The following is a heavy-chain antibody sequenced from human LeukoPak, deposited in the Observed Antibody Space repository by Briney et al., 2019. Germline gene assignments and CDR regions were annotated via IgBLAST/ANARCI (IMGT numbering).Heavy chain of an antibody. J-gene: IGHJ4*02. Sequence: SVKVSCKASGFTFTSSAMQWVRQARGQRLELIGWIIVGSGNTNYAQKFQERVTITRDMSTSTAYMELSSLRSEDTAVYYCAAGGRSTTPAFDYWGQGTLVTVSS. CDR1: GFTFTSSA. CDR2: IIVGSGNT. V-gene: IGHV1-58*02. CDR3: AAGGRSTTPAFDY. D-gene: IGHD2/OR15-2a*01.